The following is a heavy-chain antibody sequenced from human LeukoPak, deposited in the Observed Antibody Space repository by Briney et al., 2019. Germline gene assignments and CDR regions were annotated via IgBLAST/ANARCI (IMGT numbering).Heavy chain of an antibody. J-gene: IGHJ4*02. CDR3: AREWHTGLIAY. Sequence: PGGSLRHSCAVSGFTFTNYGMSWVRQAPGKGLEWVSAISGSGGSTYYADSVKGRFTISRDNSKNTLYLQMNSLRAEDTAVYYCAREWHTGLIAYWGQGTLVSVSS. CDR1: GFTFTNYG. CDR2: ISGSGGST. V-gene: IGHV3-23*01. D-gene: IGHD3-16*02.